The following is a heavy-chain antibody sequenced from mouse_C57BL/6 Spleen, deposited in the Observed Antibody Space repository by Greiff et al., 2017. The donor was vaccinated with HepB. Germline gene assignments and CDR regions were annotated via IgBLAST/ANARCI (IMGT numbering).Heavy chain of an antibody. J-gene: IGHJ1*03. Sequence: EVKLVESGGGLVQPKGSLKLSCAASGFSFNTYAMNWVRQAPGKGLEWVARIRSKSNNYATYYADSVKDRFTISRDDSESMLYLQMNNLKTEDTAMYYCVRPSFYGSSYDWYFDVWGTGTTVTVSS. CDR1: GFSFNTYA. CDR3: VRPSFYGSSYDWYFDV. CDR2: IRSKSNNYAT. V-gene: IGHV10-1*01. D-gene: IGHD1-1*01.